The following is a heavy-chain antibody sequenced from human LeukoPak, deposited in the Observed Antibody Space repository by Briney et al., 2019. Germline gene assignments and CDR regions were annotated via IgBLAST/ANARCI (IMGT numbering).Heavy chain of an antibody. CDR3: ARGDSSGYYFLFDY. CDR2: IYYSGST. Sequence: SQTLSLTCTVSGGSISSGGYYWSWIRQHPGKGLEWIGYIYYSGSTYFNPSLKSRVTISVDTSKNQFSLKLSSVTAADTAVYYCARGDSSGYYFLFDYWGQGTLVTVSS. D-gene: IGHD3-22*01. CDR1: GGSISSGGYY. V-gene: IGHV4-31*03. J-gene: IGHJ4*02.